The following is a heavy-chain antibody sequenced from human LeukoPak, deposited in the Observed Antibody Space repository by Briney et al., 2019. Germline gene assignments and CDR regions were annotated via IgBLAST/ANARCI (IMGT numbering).Heavy chain of an antibody. CDR2: IYRSGST. D-gene: IGHD2-2*01. CDR1: GYSISSGYY. Sequence: SETLSPTCTVSGYSISSGYYWGWIRQPPGKGLEWIGSIYRSGSTNYNPSLKSRVTISVDTSKNQFSLKVNSVTAADTAVYYCARGDCSSTICYSPMDVWGKGTTVTVSS. CDR3: ARGDCSSTICYSPMDV. V-gene: IGHV4-38-2*02. J-gene: IGHJ6*03.